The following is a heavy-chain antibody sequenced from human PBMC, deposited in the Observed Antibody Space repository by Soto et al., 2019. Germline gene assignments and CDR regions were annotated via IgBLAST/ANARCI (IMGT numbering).Heavy chain of an antibody. CDR2: ISESAGST. J-gene: IGHJ6*02. CDR1: GFTFSSYA. D-gene: IGHD1-1*01. CDR3: AKWGNDWDYYYGLNV. Sequence: LGLSCAASGFTFSSYAMSWVRQAPGKGLQWVSTISESAGSTYYADSVKGRFTISRDSSKSTLYLQMNSLRAEDTAVYFCAKWGNDWDYYYGLNVWGQGTTVTVS. V-gene: IGHV3-23*01.